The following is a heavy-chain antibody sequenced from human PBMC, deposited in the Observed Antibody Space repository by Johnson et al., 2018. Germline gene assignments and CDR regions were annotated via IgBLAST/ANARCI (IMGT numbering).Heavy chain of an antibody. J-gene: IGHJ6*03. Sequence: QVQLVQSGGGVVQPGRSLRLSCAASGFTFRNYGMHWVRQAPGKGLECVAAIWFDERNTHYADSVKGRFFISRDISKNTLYLQMSSLRPDATAVYYCARRGDPGYMNVWGKGTTVTVSS. V-gene: IGHV3-33*01. CDR1: GFTFRNYG. CDR2: IWFDERNT. D-gene: IGHD7-27*01. CDR3: ARRGDPGYMNV.